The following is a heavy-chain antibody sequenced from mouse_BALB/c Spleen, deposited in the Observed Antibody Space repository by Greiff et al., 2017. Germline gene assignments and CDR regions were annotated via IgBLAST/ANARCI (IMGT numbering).Heavy chain of an antibody. CDR2: ISSGGSYT. D-gene: IGHD1-1*01. J-gene: IGHJ2*01. CDR3: TKERGYYGSSSFFDY. CDR1: GFTFSSYA. Sequence: EVKLEESGGGLVKPGGSLKLSCAASGFTFSSYAMSWVRQTPEKRLEWVATISSGGSYTYYPDSVKGRFTISRDNAKNTLYLQMSSLKSEDTAMYYCTKERGYYGSSSFFDYWGQGTTLTVSS. V-gene: IGHV5-6-4*01.